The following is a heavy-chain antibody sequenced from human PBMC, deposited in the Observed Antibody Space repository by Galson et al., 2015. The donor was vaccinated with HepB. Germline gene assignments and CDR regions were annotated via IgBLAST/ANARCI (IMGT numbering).Heavy chain of an antibody. D-gene: IGHD2-2*01. CDR1: GASIVSSSHY. V-gene: IGHV4-39*01. J-gene: IGHJ4*02. CDR2: IYNGGSGTT. Sequence: ETLSLACTVSGASIVSSSHYWGWIRQPPGKGLAWIGRIYNGGSGTTLYNPSLRSRVTISVDPSKNQFSLELKSVTAADTAVYYCARPRYCSSATCTAAFDYWGQGTLVTVSS. CDR3: ARPRYCSSATCTAAFDY.